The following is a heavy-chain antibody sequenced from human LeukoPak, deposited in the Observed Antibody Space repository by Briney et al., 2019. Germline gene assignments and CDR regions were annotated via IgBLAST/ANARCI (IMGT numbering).Heavy chain of an antibody. Sequence: GGSLRLSCAASGFTFSSYAMSWLRQAPGKGLEWVSGISGSGGSRYYADSMRGRFTISRDNSNNTLYVQMNSLRAEDTAVYYCAKGISGSFGTYYFDYWGQGTLITVSS. V-gene: IGHV3-23*01. CDR1: GFTFSSYA. CDR3: AKGISGSFGTYYFDY. CDR2: ISGSGGSR. J-gene: IGHJ4*02. D-gene: IGHD1-26*01.